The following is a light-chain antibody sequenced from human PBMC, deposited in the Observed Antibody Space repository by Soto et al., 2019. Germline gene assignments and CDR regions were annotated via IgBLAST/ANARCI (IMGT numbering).Light chain of an antibody. V-gene: IGKV3-11*02. CDR3: QQRSNWPRT. CDR1: QNISIY. J-gene: IGKJ1*01. CDR2: AVC. Sequence: IVLTQSPATLSLTLGKRSTLSSLVSQNISIYLIWYQQNPRQAPRLLILAVCNQATCIVAMFSASESLSHFTLTISRLEPEDFAVYYWQQRSNWPRTSVQGTKMDIK.